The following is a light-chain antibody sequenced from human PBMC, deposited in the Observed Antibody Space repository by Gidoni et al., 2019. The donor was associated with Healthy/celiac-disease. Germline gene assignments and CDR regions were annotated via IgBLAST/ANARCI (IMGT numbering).Light chain of an antibody. Sequence: EVVLTQSPGTLSLSPGERATLSCRASQSVSSSDLAWYQQKPGQAPMLLIYGASSRATGIPDRFSGSGSGTDFTLTISRLEPEDFAVYYCQQYGSSLLYTFGQGTKLEI. CDR1: QSVSSSD. V-gene: IGKV3-20*01. J-gene: IGKJ2*01. CDR3: QQYGSSLLYT. CDR2: GAS.